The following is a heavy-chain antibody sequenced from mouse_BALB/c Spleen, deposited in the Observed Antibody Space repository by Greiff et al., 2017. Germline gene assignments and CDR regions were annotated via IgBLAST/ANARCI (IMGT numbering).Heavy chain of an antibody. Sequence: DVLLVESGGGLVKPGGSLKLSCAASGFTFSSYAMSWVRQTPEKRLEWVASISSGGSTYYPDSVKGRFTISRDNASNILYLQMSSLRSEDTAMYYCARGRGLFYYYGSSDDYYAMDYWGQGTSVTVSS. CDR1: GFTFSSYA. J-gene: IGHJ4*01. D-gene: IGHD1-1*01. V-gene: IGHV5-6-5*01. CDR3: ARGRGLFYYYGSSDDYYAMDY. CDR2: ISSGGST.